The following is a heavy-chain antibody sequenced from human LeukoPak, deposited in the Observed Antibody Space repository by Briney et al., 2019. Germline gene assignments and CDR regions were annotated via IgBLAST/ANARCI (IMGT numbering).Heavy chain of an antibody. CDR2: IYYSGST. D-gene: IGHD1-26*01. CDR1: GGSISSHY. V-gene: IGHV4-59*11. J-gene: IGHJ4*02. Sequence: SETLSLTCTVSGGSISSHYWSWIRQPPGKGLEWIGYIYYSGSTNYNPSLKSRVTISVDTSKNQFSLKLSSVTAADTAVYYCARWPVIVGATRSFDYWGQGTLVTVSS. CDR3: ARWPVIVGATRSFDY.